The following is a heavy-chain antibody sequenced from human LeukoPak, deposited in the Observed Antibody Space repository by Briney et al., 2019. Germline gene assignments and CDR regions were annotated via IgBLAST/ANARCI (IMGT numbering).Heavy chain of an antibody. CDR1: GFTFDDYA. D-gene: IGHD7-27*01. J-gene: IGHJ4*02. CDR2: ISWNSGGI. CDR3: AKEPSSGYYFDY. Sequence: SLRLSCAASGFTFDDYAMHWVRQAPGKGLEWVSGISWNSGGIGYADSAKGRFTISRDNAKNSLYLQMNSLRAEDTALYYCAKEPSSGYYFDYWGQGTLVTVSS. V-gene: IGHV3-9*01.